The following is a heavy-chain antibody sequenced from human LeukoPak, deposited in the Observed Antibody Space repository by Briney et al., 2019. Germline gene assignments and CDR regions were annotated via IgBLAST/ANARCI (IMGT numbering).Heavy chain of an antibody. CDR1: GFTFSSYS. V-gene: IGHV3-21*05. CDR3: ASGTGYSSSWPLDY. J-gene: IGHJ4*02. D-gene: IGHD6-13*01. CDR2: ISSSSSYT. Sequence: GGSLRLSCAASGFTFSSYSMSWIRQAPGKGLEWVSYISSSSSYTNYADSVKGRFTISRDNAKNSLYLQMNSLRAEDTAVYYCASGTGYSSSWPLDYWGQGTLVTVSS.